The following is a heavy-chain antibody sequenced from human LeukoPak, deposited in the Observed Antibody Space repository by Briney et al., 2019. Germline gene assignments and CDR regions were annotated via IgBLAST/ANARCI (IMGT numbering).Heavy chain of an antibody. V-gene: IGHV1-8*02. CDR1: GYTFTGYY. D-gene: IGHD2-2*01. CDR3: ARPYCSSTSCPLDY. CDR2: MNPNSGNT. J-gene: IGHJ4*02. Sequence: GASVKVSCKASGYTFTGYYMHWVRQATGQGLEWMGWMNPNSGNTGYAQKLQGRVTMTTDTSTSTAYMELRSLRSDDTAVYYCARPYCSSTSCPLDYWGQGTLVTVSS.